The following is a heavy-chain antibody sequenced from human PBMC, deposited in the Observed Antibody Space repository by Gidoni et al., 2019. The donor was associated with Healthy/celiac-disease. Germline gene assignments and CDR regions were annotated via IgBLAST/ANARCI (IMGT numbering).Heavy chain of an antibody. D-gene: IGHD5-12*01. Sequence: QVPLQQWGAGLLKPSATLSLTCAFYGGSFSGYYWSWIRQPPGKGLEWIGEINHSGSTNYNPALKSRVTISVEKAKNKFSLKLSSVTAADTAGDYCARGGGGLRHWGQGTLVTVSS. CDR1: GGSFSGYY. CDR3: ARGGGGLRH. J-gene: IGHJ4*02. V-gene: IGHV4-34*01. CDR2: INHSGST.